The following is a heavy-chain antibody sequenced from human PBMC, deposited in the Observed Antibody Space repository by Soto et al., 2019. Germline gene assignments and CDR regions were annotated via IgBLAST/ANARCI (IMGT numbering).Heavy chain of an antibody. CDR1: GGTFSSYA. Sequence: QVQLVQSGAEVKTPGSSVKVSCKASGGTFSSYAISWVRQAPGQGLEWMGGIIPIFGTANYAQKFQGRVTITADESTSTAYMELSSLRSEDTAVYYCARDSYCGGDCYSNYFDYWGQGTLVTVSS. D-gene: IGHD2-21*02. V-gene: IGHV1-69*01. CDR3: ARDSYCGGDCYSNYFDY. CDR2: IIPIFGTA. J-gene: IGHJ4*02.